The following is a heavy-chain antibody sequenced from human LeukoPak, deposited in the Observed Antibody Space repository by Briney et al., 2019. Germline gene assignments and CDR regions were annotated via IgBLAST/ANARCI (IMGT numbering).Heavy chain of an antibody. CDR2: ISVSGGST. Sequence: GGSLRLSCAASGVTFSNYAMSWVRQAPGKGLEWVSAISVSGGSTYYADSVKGRFTISRDNSKNTLYLQMDSLRAEDTAVYYCAKDVLYSSSSAVDSWGQGSLVTVSS. J-gene: IGHJ4*02. V-gene: IGHV3-23*01. D-gene: IGHD6-6*01. CDR1: GVTFSNYA. CDR3: AKDVLYSSSSAVDS.